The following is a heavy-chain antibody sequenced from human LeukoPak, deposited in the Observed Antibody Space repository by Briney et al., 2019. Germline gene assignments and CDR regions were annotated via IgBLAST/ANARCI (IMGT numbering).Heavy chain of an antibody. J-gene: IGHJ4*02. CDR1: GFTFSNYW. V-gene: IGHV3-7*01. CDR2: IKQDGSEK. CDR3: ARNMGYFDY. Sequence: GGSLRLSCAASGFTFSNYWMSWVRQAPGKGLEWVANIKQDGSEKYYVDSVRGRFTISRDNAKNSLYLQMNSLRAEDTAVYYCARNMGYFDYWGQGTLVTVSS.